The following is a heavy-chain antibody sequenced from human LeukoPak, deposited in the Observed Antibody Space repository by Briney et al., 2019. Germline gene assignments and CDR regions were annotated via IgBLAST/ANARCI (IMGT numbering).Heavy chain of an antibody. CDR3: ARDTSSGHWYFDV. CDR1: GGSISSSSFH. J-gene: IGHJ2*01. Sequence: SETLSLTCTVSGGSISSSSFHWGWIRQPPGKGLEWIGSIYYSGSTNYNPSLKSRVTISVDTSKQQFSLKLSSVTAADTAMYYCARDTSSGHWYFDVWGRGTLVTVSA. V-gene: IGHV4-39*07. D-gene: IGHD1-14*01. CDR2: IYYSGST.